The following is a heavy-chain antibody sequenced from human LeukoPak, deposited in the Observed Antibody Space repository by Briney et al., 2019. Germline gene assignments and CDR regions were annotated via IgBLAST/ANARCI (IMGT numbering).Heavy chain of an antibody. V-gene: IGHV3-30*02. D-gene: IGHD6-19*01. Sequence: GGSLRLSCAASGFTFSSYGMHWVRQAPGKGLEWVAFIRYDGSNKYYADSVKGRFTISRDNSKNTLYLQMNSLRAEDMALYYCAKDETSYSSGVDYWGQGTLVTVSS. CDR1: GFTFSSYG. J-gene: IGHJ4*02. CDR3: AKDETSYSSGVDY. CDR2: IRYDGSNK.